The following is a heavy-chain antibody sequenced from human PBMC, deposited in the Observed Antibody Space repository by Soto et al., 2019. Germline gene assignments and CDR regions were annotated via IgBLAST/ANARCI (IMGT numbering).Heavy chain of an antibody. CDR3: ARDLDGSGSYPWFDP. CDR2: INPSGGST. J-gene: IGHJ5*02. D-gene: IGHD3-10*01. Sequence: QVQLVQSGAEVKKPGASVKVSCKASGYTFTSYYMHWVRQAPGQGLEWMGIINPSGGSTSYAQKFQVRVSMTRDTSTSTVYMELSSLRSEATAVYYCARDLDGSGSYPWFDPWGQGTLVTVSS. CDR1: GYTFTSYY. V-gene: IGHV1-46*03.